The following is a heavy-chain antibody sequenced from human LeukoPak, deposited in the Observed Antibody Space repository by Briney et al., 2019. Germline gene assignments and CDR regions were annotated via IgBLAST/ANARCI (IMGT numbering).Heavy chain of an antibody. CDR3: ARDGGYYDILY. V-gene: IGHV1-46*01. CDR1: GYTFTSYY. Sequence: ASVKVSCKASGYTFTSYYMHWVRQAPGQGLEWMGIINPSGGSTSYAQKFQGRVTMTRDTSTSTVYMELSRLRSADTAVYYCARDGGYYDILYWGQGTLVTVSS. CDR2: INPSGGST. D-gene: IGHD3-22*01. J-gene: IGHJ4*02.